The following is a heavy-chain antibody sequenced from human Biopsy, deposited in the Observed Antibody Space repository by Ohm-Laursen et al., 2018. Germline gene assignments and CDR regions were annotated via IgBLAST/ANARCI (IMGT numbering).Heavy chain of an antibody. V-gene: IGHV3-73*01. Sequence: SLSLSCAASGFSFCDSSIHWVCHASGNRLEWVCRIRSSANNYATEYIASVKGRFIISRNDSNNTAYLQMTSLKTEDTAVYFCTRLPCDTPDGFDFWGRGTMVTVSS. CDR1: GFSFCDSS. CDR2: IRSSANNYAT. CDR3: TRLPCDTPDGFDF. D-gene: IGHD2-15*01. J-gene: IGHJ3*01.